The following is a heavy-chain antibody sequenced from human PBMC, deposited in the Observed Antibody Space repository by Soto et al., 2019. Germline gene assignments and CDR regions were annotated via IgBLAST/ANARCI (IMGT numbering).Heavy chain of an antibody. V-gene: IGHV4-39*01. J-gene: IGHJ6*02. CDR2: IYYSGST. CDR3: GRLGLDYSGSWDYYYYGMDV. D-gene: IGHD6-6*01. Sequence: SETLSLTCTVSGDSISSTSYYWGWIRQPPGKGLEWIGSIYYSGSTYYNPSLKSRVTISVDTSKNQFSLKVNSVTAADTAVYYCGRLGLDYSGSWDYYYYGMDVWGQGTTVTVSS. CDR1: GDSISSTSYY.